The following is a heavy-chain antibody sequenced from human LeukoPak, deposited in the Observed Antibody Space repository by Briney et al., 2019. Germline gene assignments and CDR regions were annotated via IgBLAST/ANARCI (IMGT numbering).Heavy chain of an antibody. D-gene: IGHD2-21*02. CDR1: GGSISSNSYY. CDR3: ARVYLCGGDCYDDAFDI. J-gene: IGHJ3*02. V-gene: IGHV4-39*07. CDR2: IYYSGST. Sequence: QPSETLSLTCTVSGGSISSNSYYWGWIRQPPGKGLKWIGSIYYSGSTYYNPSLKSRVTISVDTSKNPFSLKLSSVTAADTAVYYCARVYLCGGDCYDDAFDIWGQGTMVTVSS.